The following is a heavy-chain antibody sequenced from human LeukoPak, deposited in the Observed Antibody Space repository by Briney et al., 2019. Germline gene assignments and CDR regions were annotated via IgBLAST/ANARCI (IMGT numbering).Heavy chain of an antibody. CDR1: GFTFSSYS. CDR3: AREPRDGYNLAVDY. D-gene: IGHD5-24*01. J-gene: IGHJ4*02. Sequence: PGGSLRLSCAASGFTFSSYSMNWVRQAPGKGLEWVSSITSSSYIYYADSVKGRFTISRDNAKNSLYLQMNSLRAEDTAIYYCAREPRDGYNLAVDYWGQGTLVIVSS. CDR2: ITSSSYI. V-gene: IGHV3-21*01.